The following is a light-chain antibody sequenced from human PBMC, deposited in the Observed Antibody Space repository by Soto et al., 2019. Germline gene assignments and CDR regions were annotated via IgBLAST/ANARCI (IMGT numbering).Light chain of an antibody. CDR2: EVT. Sequence: QSALTQPASVSGSPGQSITISCTGTSSDVGGYDYVSWYQQHPGKAPKLMISEVTNRPSGVSNRFSGSKSGYTASLTISGLQPEDEADYYCCSYAGRSPVVFGGGTKVTVL. V-gene: IGLV2-14*01. CDR1: SSDVGGYDY. J-gene: IGLJ3*02. CDR3: CSYAGRSPVV.